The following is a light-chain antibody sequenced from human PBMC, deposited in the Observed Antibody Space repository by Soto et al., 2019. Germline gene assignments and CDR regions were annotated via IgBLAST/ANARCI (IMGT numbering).Light chain of an antibody. CDR3: CSYAGSNNFVV. CDR2: EVS. Sequence: QSVLTQPPSASGSPGQSVTFSCTGTSSDVGGYNYVSWYQQHPGKAPKLMIYEVSKRPSGVPDRFSGSKSGNTASLTVSGLQAEDEADYYCCSYAGSNNFVVFGGGTKLTFL. V-gene: IGLV2-8*01. J-gene: IGLJ2*01. CDR1: SSDVGGYNY.